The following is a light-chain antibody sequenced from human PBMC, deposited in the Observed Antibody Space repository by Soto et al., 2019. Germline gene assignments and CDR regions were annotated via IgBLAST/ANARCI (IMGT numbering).Light chain of an antibody. Sequence: QSVLTQPPSVSGAPGQRVTISCTGSSSNIGAGYDVHWYQQLPGRAPKLLIYGNTNRPSGVPDRFSGSKSGTSASLAITGLQAEDEADDYCLSFDSRLSGVFVGGTKLTVL. CDR2: GNT. V-gene: IGLV1-40*01. J-gene: IGLJ2*01. CDR3: LSFDSRLSGV. CDR1: SSNIGAGYD.